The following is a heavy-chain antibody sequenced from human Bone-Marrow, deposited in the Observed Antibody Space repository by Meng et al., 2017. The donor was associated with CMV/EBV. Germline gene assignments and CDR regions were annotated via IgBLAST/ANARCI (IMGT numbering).Heavy chain of an antibody. CDR3: AKDLYSSGSYNYFDP. Sequence: SGSTCSTYGMNWVRQAPGKGLEWVSMIPYDASNKYYADSVKGRFTISRDDSKNTLYLQMNSLRTEDTAVYYCAKDLYSSGSYNYFDPWGQGTLVTVSS. J-gene: IGHJ5*02. D-gene: IGHD6-19*01. CDR1: GSTCSTYG. CDR2: IPYDASNK. V-gene: IGHV3-30*18.